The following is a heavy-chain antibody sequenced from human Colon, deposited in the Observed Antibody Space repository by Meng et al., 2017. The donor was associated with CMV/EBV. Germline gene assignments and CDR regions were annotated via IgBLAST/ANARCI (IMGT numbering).Heavy chain of an antibody. CDR1: GFTFSDYY. CDR3: ARSKMRQWLVRDHYFDH. CDR2: ISSSGSSI. V-gene: IGHV3-11*01. D-gene: IGHD6-19*01. Sequence: GGSLRLSCAASGFTFSDYYMTWIRQAPGKGLEWVSYISSSGSSIYYADSVRGRFTISRDNAKNSLSLQMNSLRAEDTAVYYCARSKMRQWLVRDHYFDHWGQGMLVTVSS. J-gene: IGHJ4*02.